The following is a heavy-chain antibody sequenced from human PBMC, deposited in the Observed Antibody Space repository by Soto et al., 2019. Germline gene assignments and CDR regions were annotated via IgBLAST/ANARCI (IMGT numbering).Heavy chain of an antibody. V-gene: IGHV4-59*01. Sequence: PSETLSLTCTVSGGSISSYYWSWIRQPPGKGLEWIGYIYYSGSTNYNPSLKSRVTISVDTSKNQFSLKLSSVTAADTAVYYCARSTDTAPKTFDYWGQGTLVTVSS. J-gene: IGHJ4*02. CDR2: IYYSGST. CDR1: GGSISSYY. D-gene: IGHD2-2*01. CDR3: ARSTDTAPKTFDY.